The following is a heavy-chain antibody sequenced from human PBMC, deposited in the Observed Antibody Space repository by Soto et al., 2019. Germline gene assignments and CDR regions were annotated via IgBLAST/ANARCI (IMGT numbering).Heavy chain of an antibody. D-gene: IGHD6-19*01. CDR1: GFTFSDHR. Sequence: EVQLVESGGGLVQPGGSLRLSCVGSGFTFSDHRIHWVRQAPGKGLVWVSRIHSGGSIAAYAVSVKGRFTISRDDAKNTVYLQMNSLRAEDTAVYYCTRSVGWYDYWGQGTLVTVSS. CDR3: TRSVGWYDY. J-gene: IGHJ4*02. V-gene: IGHV3-74*01. CDR2: IHSGGSIA.